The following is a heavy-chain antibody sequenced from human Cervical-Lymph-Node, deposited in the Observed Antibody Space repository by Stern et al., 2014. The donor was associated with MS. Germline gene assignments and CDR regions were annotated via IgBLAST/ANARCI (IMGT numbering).Heavy chain of an antibody. CDR3: ASSRSPYYYDSSGYGGPTDY. J-gene: IGHJ4*02. CDR2: IWYDGSNK. Sequence: VQLVESGGGVVQPGRSLRLSCAASGFTFSSYGMHWVRQAPGKGLEWVAVIWYDGSNKYYADSVKGRFTISRDNSKNTLYLQMNSLRAEDTAVYYCASSRSPYYYDSSGYGGPTDYWGQGTLVTVSS. CDR1: GFTFSSYG. D-gene: IGHD3-22*01. V-gene: IGHV3-33*01.